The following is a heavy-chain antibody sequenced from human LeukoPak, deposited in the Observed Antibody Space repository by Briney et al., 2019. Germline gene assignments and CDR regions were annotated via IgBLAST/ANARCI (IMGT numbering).Heavy chain of an antibody. CDR1: GGTFSSYA. CDR2: ISAYNGNT. CDR3: ARGIKWIQDAFDI. J-gene: IGHJ3*02. D-gene: IGHD5-18*01. Sequence: GASVKVSCKASGGTFSSYAISWVRQAPGQGLERMGWISAYNGNTNYAQKLQGRVTMTTDTSTSTAYMELRSLRSDDTAVYYCARGIKWIQDAFDIWGQGTMVTVSS. V-gene: IGHV1-18*01.